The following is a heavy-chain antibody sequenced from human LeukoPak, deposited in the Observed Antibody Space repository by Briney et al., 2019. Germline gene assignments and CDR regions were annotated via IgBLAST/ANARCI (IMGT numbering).Heavy chain of an antibody. CDR3: ARRGDQGYMDV. CDR1: AFTFRGFI. Sequence: GGSLRLSCAASAFTFRGFIVHWVRQAPGKGLEWVSSVTFHGVIPYYTGSVMGRFTISRDNARNTVSLQMSSLSAEDTAIYYCARRGDQGYMDVWGKGATVIVSS. CDR2: VTFHGVIP. J-gene: IGHJ6*03. V-gene: IGHV3-23*01. D-gene: IGHD7-27*01.